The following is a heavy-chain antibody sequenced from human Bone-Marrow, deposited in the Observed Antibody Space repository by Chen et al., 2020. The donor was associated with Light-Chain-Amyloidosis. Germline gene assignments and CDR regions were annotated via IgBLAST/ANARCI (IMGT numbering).Heavy chain of an antibody. D-gene: IGHD2-21*01. J-gene: IGHJ3*01. Sequence: QLQLQDSGPGLVEPSQTLSLTCTVFGASIISSEYYWGWMRQAPGKGLEWIGSIFRGDITYYTSSLKSRVTLSVDTSNNHISLRLRSVTAGDTAIYYCARGPSEVEWGVVKSAFAFDFWGQGTMVTVSS. CDR3: ARGPSEVEWGVVKSAFAFDF. CDR2: IFRGDIT. CDR1: GASIISSEYY. V-gene: IGHV4-39*07.